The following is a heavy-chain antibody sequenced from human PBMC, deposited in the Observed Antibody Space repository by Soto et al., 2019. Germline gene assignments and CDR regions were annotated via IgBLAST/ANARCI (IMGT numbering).Heavy chain of an antibody. Sequence: QVQLVESGGGVVQPGRSLRLSCAASGFTFSSYGMHWVRQAPGKGLEWVAVISYDGSNKYYADSVKGRFTISRDNSKNTLYLQMNSLRAEDTAVYYCAKGLGYCSSTSCYLAYYYGMDVWGQGTTVTVSS. CDR1: GFTFSSYG. CDR3: AKGLGYCSSTSCYLAYYYGMDV. D-gene: IGHD2-2*01. J-gene: IGHJ6*02. V-gene: IGHV3-30*18. CDR2: ISYDGSNK.